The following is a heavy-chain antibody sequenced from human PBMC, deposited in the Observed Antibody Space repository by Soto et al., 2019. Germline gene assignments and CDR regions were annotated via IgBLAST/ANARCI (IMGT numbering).Heavy chain of an antibody. CDR1: GYTFTSYY. J-gene: IGHJ4*02. D-gene: IGHD3-9*01. CDR2: INPSGGRR. CDR3: ARGGNYDIWL. V-gene: IGHV1-46*01. Sequence: GASVKVSCKASGYTFTSYYMHWVRQAPGQGLEWMGIINPSGGRRSYAQKFQGRVSLTRDTSTSTVHMELSSLRSEDTAVYYCARGGNYDIWLWGQGTLVTVSS.